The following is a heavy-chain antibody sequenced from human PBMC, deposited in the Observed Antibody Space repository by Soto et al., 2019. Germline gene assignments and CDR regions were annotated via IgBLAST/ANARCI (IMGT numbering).Heavy chain of an antibody. D-gene: IGHD6-19*01. CDR1: GFIFSSYG. V-gene: IGHV3-30*03. CDR3: ATIAVPPAFDI. Sequence: QVQLVESGGGVVQPGRSLRLSCAASGFIFSSYGMNWVRQAPGKGLEWVAVMSFDGSIKYYADSVKGRYTISRDNSKNTLYLQMKSLTAEDTAVYYCATIAVPPAFDIWGQGTMVTVSS. CDR2: MSFDGSIK. J-gene: IGHJ3*02.